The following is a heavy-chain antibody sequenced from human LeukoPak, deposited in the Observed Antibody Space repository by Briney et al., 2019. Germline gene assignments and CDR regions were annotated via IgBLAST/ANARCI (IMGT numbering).Heavy chain of an antibody. CDR3: ARDREAARPGWFDP. V-gene: IGHV3-33*01. D-gene: IGHD6-6*01. CDR2: IWCDGSKK. J-gene: IGHJ5*02. CDR1: GFSFSSHG. Sequence: GGSLRLSCAASGFSFSSHGMHWVRQVLGQGLEWVAVIWCDGSKKYYADFVKGRFTISRDNFKNTMSLQMNSLRADDTAVYYCARDREAARPGWFDPWGQGTLVTVSS.